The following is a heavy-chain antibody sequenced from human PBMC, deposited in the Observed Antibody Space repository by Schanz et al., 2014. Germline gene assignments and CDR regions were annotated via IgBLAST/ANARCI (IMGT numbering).Heavy chain of an antibody. J-gene: IGHJ6*02. CDR3: AKGMGYCSGGTCYDYYYYGLDV. CDR2: ISHSGGSK. D-gene: IGHD2-15*01. V-gene: IGHV3-23*04. CDR1: GFTFNSYA. Sequence: VQLVESGGGLVQPGGSLRLSCAASGFTFNSYAMTWVRQAPGKGLEWVSSISHSGGSKYYADSVKGRFTISRDNSENTLYLQMNSLSADDTAVFYCAKGMGYCSGGTCYDYYYYGLDVWGQGTTVTDSS.